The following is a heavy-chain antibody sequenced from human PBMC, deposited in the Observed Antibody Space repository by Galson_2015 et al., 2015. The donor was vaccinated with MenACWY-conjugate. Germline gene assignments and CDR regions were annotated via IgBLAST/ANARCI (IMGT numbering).Heavy chain of an antibody. CDR2: SGNKYNLHTI. D-gene: IGHD1-1*01. CDR3: SRARQENWKDVNFDS. CDR1: GFALSAHY. Sequence: SLRLSCAASGFALSAHYMDWVRQAPGKGLEWVGRSGNKYNLHTIEYAASVKGRFTISRDASENSLYLLMNSLKIEDTAVYYCSRARQENWKDVNFDSWSQGTLVTVSS. J-gene: IGHJ4*02. V-gene: IGHV3-72*01.